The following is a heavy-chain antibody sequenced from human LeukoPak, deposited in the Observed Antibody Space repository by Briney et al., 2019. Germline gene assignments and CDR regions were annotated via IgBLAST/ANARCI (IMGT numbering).Heavy chain of an antibody. CDR2: ISYDENKK. Sequence: PGGSLRLSCTVSGFIFSDYAMRWVRQAPGKGLQWVAVISYDENKKHYADSVRGRLTISRDNSTRTLYLQTSSLRIEDTAVYYCARESDAFDLWGQGTMVTVSS. J-gene: IGHJ3*01. CDR3: ARESDAFDL. CDR1: GFIFSDYA. V-gene: IGHV3-30*04.